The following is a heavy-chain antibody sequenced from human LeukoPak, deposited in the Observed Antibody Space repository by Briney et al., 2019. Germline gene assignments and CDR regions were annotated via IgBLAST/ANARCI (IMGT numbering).Heavy chain of an antibody. J-gene: IGHJ6*02. CDR2: IWYDGSNK. D-gene: IGHD3-10*01. CDR1: GFTFSSYG. CDR3: ASPAYGSGTIPYYYGMDV. Sequence: GGSLRLSCAASGFTFSSYGMHWVRQAPGKGLEWVAVIWYDGSNKYYADSVKGRFTISRDNSKNTLYLQMNSLRAEDTAVYYCASPAYGSGTIPYYYGMDVWGQGTTVTVSS. V-gene: IGHV3-33*01.